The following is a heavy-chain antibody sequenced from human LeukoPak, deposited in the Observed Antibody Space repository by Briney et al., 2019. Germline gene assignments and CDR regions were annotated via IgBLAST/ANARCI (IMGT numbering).Heavy chain of an antibody. J-gene: IGHJ4*02. D-gene: IGHD6-13*01. Sequence: GGSLRLSCAASGFTFSSYDMNWVRQAPGKGLEWISYIRSSGSTIYYADSVKGRFTISRENAKNSLYLQMDSLRAEDTAVYYCARDGRSTWYGVGYFDYWGQGTLVTVSS. CDR2: IRSSGSTI. CDR3: ARDGRSTWYGVGYFDY. V-gene: IGHV3-48*03. CDR1: GFTFSSYD.